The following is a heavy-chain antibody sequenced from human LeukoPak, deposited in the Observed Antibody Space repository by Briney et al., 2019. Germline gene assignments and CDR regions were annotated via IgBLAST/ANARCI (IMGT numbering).Heavy chain of an antibody. D-gene: IGHD3-3*01. V-gene: IGHV3-7*03. CDR1: GFTFSSYW. CDR2: IKQDGSEK. J-gene: IGHJ6*02. Sequence: GGSLRLSCAASGFTFSSYWMSWVRQAPGKGLEWVANIKQDGSEKYYVDSVKGRFTISRDNAKNSLYLQMNSLRAEDTAVYYCARGLRFLEWLFHGNYYYGMDVRGQGTTVTVSS. CDR3: ARGLRFLEWLFHGNYYYGMDV.